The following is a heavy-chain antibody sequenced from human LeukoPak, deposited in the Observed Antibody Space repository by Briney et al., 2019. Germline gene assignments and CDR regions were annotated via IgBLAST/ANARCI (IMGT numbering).Heavy chain of an antibody. D-gene: IGHD5-24*01. V-gene: IGHV4-30-2*01. CDR1: GGPISSGGYS. CDR3: ARSGWLQSFDY. Sequence: TLSLTCAVSGGPISSGGYSWSWIRQPPGKGLEWIGYIYHSGSTYYNPSLKSRVTISVDRSKNQFSLKLSSVTAADTAVYYCARSGWLQSFDYWGQGTLVTVSS. CDR2: IYHSGST. J-gene: IGHJ4*02.